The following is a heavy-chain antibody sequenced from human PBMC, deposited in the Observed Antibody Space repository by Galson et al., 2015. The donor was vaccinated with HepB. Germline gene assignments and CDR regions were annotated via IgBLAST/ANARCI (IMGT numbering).Heavy chain of an antibody. CDR1: GFTFSSYA. Sequence: SLRLSCAASGFTFSSYAMHWVRQAPGKGLEYVSAISSNGGSTYYADSVKGRFTISRDNSKNTLYLQMSSLRAEDTAVYYCVKGAWIHRGFYFDYWGQGTLVTVSS. CDR2: ISSNGGST. CDR3: VKGAWIHRGFYFDY. V-gene: IGHV3-64D*06. D-gene: IGHD1-14*01. J-gene: IGHJ4*02.